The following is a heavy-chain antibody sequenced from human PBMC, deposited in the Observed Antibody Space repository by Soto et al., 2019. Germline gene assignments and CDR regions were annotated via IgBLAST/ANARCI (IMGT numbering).Heavy chain of an antibody. V-gene: IGHV3-30-3*01. J-gene: IGHJ6*02. CDR2: ISYDGSNK. D-gene: IGHD3-16*01. Sequence: QVQLVESGGGVVQPGRSLRLSCAASGFTFSSYAMHWVRQAPGKGLEWVAVISYDGSNKYYADSVKGRFTISRDNSKNTLYLQMNSLRAEDTAVYYCARGLKGYDYVWGSEIPYYYGMDVWGQGTTVTVSS. CDR3: ARGLKGYDYVWGSEIPYYYGMDV. CDR1: GFTFSSYA.